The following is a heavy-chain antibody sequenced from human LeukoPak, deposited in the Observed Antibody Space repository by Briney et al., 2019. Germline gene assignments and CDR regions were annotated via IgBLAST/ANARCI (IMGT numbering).Heavy chain of an antibody. Sequence: GGSLRLSCAASGFTFSSNAMSWVRQAPGKGLEWVSSISSSSSYIYYADSVKGRFTISRDNAKNSLYLQMNSLRAEDTAVYYCAREGDIVVVVAAIYFDYWGQGTLVTVSS. V-gene: IGHV3-21*01. J-gene: IGHJ4*02. CDR3: AREGDIVVVVAAIYFDY. D-gene: IGHD2-15*01. CDR1: GFTFSSNA. CDR2: ISSSSSYI.